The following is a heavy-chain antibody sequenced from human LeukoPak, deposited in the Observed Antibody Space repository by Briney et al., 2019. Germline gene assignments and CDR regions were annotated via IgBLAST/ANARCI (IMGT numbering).Heavy chain of an antibody. D-gene: IGHD3-9*01. V-gene: IGHV1-2*02. CDR1: GYTFTGYY. CDR3: ARAYDILTGYSDPPDWYFDL. J-gene: IGHJ2*01. CDR2: INPNSGAT. Sequence: ASVKVSCKASGYTFTGYYMHWVRQAPGQGLEWMGWINPNSGATNYAQKFQGRVTMTRDTSISTAYMELSRLRSDDTAVYYCARAYDILTGYSDPPDWYFDLWGRGTLVTVSS.